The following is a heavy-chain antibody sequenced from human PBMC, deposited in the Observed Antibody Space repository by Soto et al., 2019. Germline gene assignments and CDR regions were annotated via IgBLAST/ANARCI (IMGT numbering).Heavy chain of an antibody. V-gene: IGHV4-59*01. CDR3: ARDLPLYGDYFPAKYFDL. Sequence: QVQLQESGPGLVKPSETLSLTCTVSGGSISSYYWSWIRQPPGKGLEWIGYIYYSGSTNYNPSLKSRVTISVDTSKNQFSLKLSSVPAADTAVYYCARDLPLYGDYFPAKYFDLWGRGTLVTVSS. J-gene: IGHJ2*01. D-gene: IGHD4-17*01. CDR2: IYYSGST. CDR1: GGSISSYY.